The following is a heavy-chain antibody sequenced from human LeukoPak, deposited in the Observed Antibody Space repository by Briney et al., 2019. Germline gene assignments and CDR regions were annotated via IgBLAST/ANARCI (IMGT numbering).Heavy chain of an antibody. CDR3: AKDATKRSGSGYPRFDY. J-gene: IGHJ4*02. D-gene: IGHD3-22*01. CDR1: GFTFSSYW. CDR2: ISGSGGST. Sequence: GGSLRLSCAASGFTFSSYWMSWVRQAPGKGLEWVSAISGSGGSTYYADSVKGRFTISRDNSKNTLYLQMNSLRAEDTAVYYCAKDATKRSGSGYPRFDYWGQGTLVTVSS. V-gene: IGHV3-23*01.